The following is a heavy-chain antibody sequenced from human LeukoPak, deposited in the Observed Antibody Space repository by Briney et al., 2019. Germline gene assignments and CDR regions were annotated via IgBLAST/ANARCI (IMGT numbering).Heavy chain of an antibody. CDR1: GFTFSNSA. CDR2: IDYDSSHI. J-gene: IGHJ4*02. V-gene: IGHV3-21*01. D-gene: IGHD3-9*01. Sequence: PGGSLRLSCAASGFTFSNSAMNWVRQVPGKGLEWVSSIDYDSSHIYYAASVRGRFTTSRDNARNSVYLQMNSLRVEDTAVYYCARDPLRYLRVGHYDYWGQGTLVAVSS. CDR3: ARDPLRYLRVGHYDY.